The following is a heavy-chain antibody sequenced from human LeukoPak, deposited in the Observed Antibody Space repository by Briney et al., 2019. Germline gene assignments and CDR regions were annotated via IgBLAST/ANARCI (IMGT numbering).Heavy chain of an antibody. CDR2: FYYNGRT. D-gene: IGHD1-1*01. CDR1: GGSISSSTYY. CDR3: ARGTTGTTNFDY. J-gene: IGHJ4*02. V-gene: IGHV4-39*01. Sequence: SETLSLTCTVSGGSISSSTYYWGWIRQPPGKGLEWIATFYYNGRTYYNPSLKSRVTMSVDTSKNQFSLKLCSVTAAETAVFYCARGTTGTTNFDYWGQGILVTVSS.